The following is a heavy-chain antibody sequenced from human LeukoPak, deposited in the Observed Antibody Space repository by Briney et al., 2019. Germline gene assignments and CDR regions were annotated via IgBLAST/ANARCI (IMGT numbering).Heavy chain of an antibody. J-gene: IGHJ6*02. CDR1: GFTFSSYE. V-gene: IGHV3-48*03. Sequence: PGGSLRLSCAASGFTFSSYEMNWVRQAPGKGLEWVSYISSSGSTIYYADSVKGRFTISRDNAKNSLYLQMNSLRAEDTAVYYCARKGTRSSTSCHPRDYYYYGMDVWGQGTTVTVSS. D-gene: IGHD2-2*01. CDR2: ISSSGSTI. CDR3: ARKGTRSSTSCHPRDYYYYGMDV.